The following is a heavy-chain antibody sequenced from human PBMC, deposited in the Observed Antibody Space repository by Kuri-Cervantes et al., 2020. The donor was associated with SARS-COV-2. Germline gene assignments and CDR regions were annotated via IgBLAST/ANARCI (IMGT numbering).Heavy chain of an antibody. D-gene: IGHD3-22*01. Sequence: ASVKVSCKASGYTFTSYYMHWVRQAPGQGLEWMGIINPSGGSTSYAQKFQGRVTMTRDTSTSTVYMELSSLRSEDTAVYYCARDVVPAYYYDSSGPTPGMWWGQGTLVTVSS. CDR3: ARDVVPAYYYDSSGPTPGMW. CDR2: INPSGGST. J-gene: IGHJ4*02. CDR1: GYTFTSYY. V-gene: IGHV1-46*01.